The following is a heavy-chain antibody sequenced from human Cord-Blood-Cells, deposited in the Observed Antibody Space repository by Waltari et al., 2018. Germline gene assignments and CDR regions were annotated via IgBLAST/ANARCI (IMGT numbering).Heavy chain of an antibody. V-gene: IGHV4-34*01. D-gene: IGHD2-2*01. J-gene: IGHJ4*02. CDR1: GGSFSGYY. CDR3: ARVVCSSTSCYYFDY. Sequence: QVQLQQWGAGLLKPSETLSPTCAVYGGSFSGYYWSWSRQHPGKGLEWIGEINHSGSTNYNPSLKSRVTISVDTSKNQFSLKLSSVTAADTAVYYCARVVCSSTSCYYFDYWGQGTLVTVSS. CDR2: INHSGST.